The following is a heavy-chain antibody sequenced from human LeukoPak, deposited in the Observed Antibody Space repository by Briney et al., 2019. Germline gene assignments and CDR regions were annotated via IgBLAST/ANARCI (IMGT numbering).Heavy chain of an antibody. CDR2: ISAYNGNT. J-gene: IGHJ6*03. V-gene: IGHV1-18*01. D-gene: IGHD3-3*01. Sequence: ASVTVSCKASGYTFTSYGISWVRQAPGQGLEWMGWISAYNGNTNYAQKLQGRVTMTTDTSTSTAYMELRSLRSDDTAVYYCARSRVGRNLWSGPTEYYYMDGGGKGTTVTVSS. CDR3: ARSRVGRNLWSGPTEYYYMDG. CDR1: GYTFTSYG.